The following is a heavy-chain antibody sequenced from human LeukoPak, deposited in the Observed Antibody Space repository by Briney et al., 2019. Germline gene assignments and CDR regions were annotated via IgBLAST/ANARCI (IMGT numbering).Heavy chain of an antibody. Sequence: SEILSLTCAVYGGSFSGYYWSWIRQPPGKGLEWIGEINHSGSTNYNPSLKSRVTISVDTSKNQFSLKLSSVTAADTAVYYCARGPRDYVWGSYRYFDYWGQGTLVTVSS. V-gene: IGHV4-34*01. CDR2: INHSGST. D-gene: IGHD3-16*02. J-gene: IGHJ4*02. CDR3: ARGPRDYVWGSYRYFDY. CDR1: GGSFSGYY.